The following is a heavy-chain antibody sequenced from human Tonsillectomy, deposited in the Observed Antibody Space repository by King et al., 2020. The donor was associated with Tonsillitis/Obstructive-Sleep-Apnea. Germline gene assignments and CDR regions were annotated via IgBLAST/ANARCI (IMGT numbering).Heavy chain of an antibody. V-gene: IGHV1-18*01. Sequence: QLVQSGAEVKKPGASVKVSCKASGYAFTSYGISWVRQAPGQGLEWMGWISAYNGNTNYAQKLQGRVTMTTDTSTSKAYMELRSLRSDDTAVYYCARDCGDLYDILTGNHYYSYYMDVWGKGTTVTVSS. CDR1: GYAFTSYG. J-gene: IGHJ6*03. CDR2: ISAYNGNT. D-gene: IGHD3-9*01. CDR3: ARDCGDLYDILTGNHYYSYYMDV.